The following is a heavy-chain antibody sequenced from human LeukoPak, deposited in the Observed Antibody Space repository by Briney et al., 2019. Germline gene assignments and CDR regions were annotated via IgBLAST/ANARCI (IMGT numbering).Heavy chain of an antibody. V-gene: IGHV5-51*01. Sequence: GESLKISCKGSGSSFTSYWIGWVRQMPGKGLEWMGIIYPGDSDTRYSPSFQGQVTISADKSISTAYLQWSSLKASDTAMYYCARRTTWRWLQFGAFDIWGQGTMVTVSS. CDR2: IYPGDSDT. CDR1: GSSFTSYW. CDR3: ARRTTWRWLQFGAFDI. J-gene: IGHJ3*02. D-gene: IGHD5-24*01.